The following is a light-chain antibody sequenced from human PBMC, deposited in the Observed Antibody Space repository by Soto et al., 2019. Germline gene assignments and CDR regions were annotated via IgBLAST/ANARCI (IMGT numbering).Light chain of an antibody. CDR2: DTS. Sequence: DIQMTQSPSSLSASVGDRVTISCQSSQDIDRYLNWYQQKPGKGPKLLIYDTSSLETGVPSRLRGYTSGTEFTLIITNLQPEDFATYFCQQYASMPFTFGGGTKVDIK. J-gene: IGKJ4*01. CDR3: QQYASMPFT. V-gene: IGKV1-33*01. CDR1: QDIDRY.